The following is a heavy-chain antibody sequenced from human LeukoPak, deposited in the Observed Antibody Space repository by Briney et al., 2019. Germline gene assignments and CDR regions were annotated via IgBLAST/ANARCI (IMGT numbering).Heavy chain of an antibody. V-gene: IGHV3-23*01. CDR2: VSGSASNT. D-gene: IGHD4-17*01. CDR3: AKGFQTYGDRSFDG. Sequence: GGSLRLSCAASGFTFSNFAMSRVRQAPGKGLEGVSTVSGSASNTYYADSVKGRFTVSRDNSRNTLDLQLNSLRADDTAVYYCAKGFQTYGDRSFDGWGQGTLVTVSS. J-gene: IGHJ4*02. CDR1: GFTFSNFA.